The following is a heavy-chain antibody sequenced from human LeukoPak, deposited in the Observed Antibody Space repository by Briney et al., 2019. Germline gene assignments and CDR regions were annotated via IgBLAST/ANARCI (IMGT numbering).Heavy chain of an antibody. CDR1: GGSFSGYY. V-gene: IGHV4-34*01. CDR2: INHSGST. D-gene: IGHD6-13*01. Sequence: PSETLSLTCAVYGGSFSGYYWSWIRQPPGKGLEWIGEINHSGSTNYNPSLKSRVTISVDTSKNQFSLKLGSVTAADTAVYYCARGRRRSSSWYWGQGTLVTVSS. J-gene: IGHJ4*02. CDR3: ARGRRRSSSWY.